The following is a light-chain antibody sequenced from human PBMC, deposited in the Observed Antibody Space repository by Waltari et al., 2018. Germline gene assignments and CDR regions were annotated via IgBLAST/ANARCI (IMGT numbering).Light chain of an antibody. CDR1: QDISKY. Sequence: DIQMTQSPSSLSAYVGDRVTITCQASQDISKYLNWYEQKPGKAPKVLIYDAYNLETGVTSRFSGSGSGTHFTFTISSLQPEDIATYYCQQYDNLPPYTFGQGTKLEIK. CDR2: DAY. J-gene: IGKJ2*01. V-gene: IGKV1-33*01. CDR3: QQYDNLPPYT.